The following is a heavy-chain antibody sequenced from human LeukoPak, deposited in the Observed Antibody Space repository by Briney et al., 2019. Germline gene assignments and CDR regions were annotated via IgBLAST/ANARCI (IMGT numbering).Heavy chain of an antibody. CDR3: ARSIPYGTTWYGRSDY. V-gene: IGHV3-7*03. CDR1: GFTFRNFW. Sequence: PGGSLRLSCAASGFTFRNFWMNWARQTPGKGLEWGANIKPDGTTKFYVDSVKGRFTISRDNALNSLYLQMNSLRAEDTAIYYCARSIPYGTTWYGRSDYWGQGTLVTVSS. D-gene: IGHD6-13*01. J-gene: IGHJ4*02. CDR2: IKPDGTTK.